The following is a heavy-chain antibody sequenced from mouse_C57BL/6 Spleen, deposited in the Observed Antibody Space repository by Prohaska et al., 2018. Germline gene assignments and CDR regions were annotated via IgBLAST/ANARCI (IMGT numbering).Heavy chain of an antibody. CDR1: CIDFIRYW. D-gene: IGHD4-1*01. Sequence: EVPLLLSGCGLLQPVGSLQLSSAASCIDFIRYWMSWVRRSPGKGVEWIGEINPDSSTINYAPSLKDKFIISRDNAKNTLYLQRSKVRSEDTALYDCVRELGRGDYAMDYWGQGTSVTVSS. J-gene: IGHJ4*01. CDR2: INPDSSTI. V-gene: IGHV4-1*01. CDR3: VRELGRGDYAMDY.